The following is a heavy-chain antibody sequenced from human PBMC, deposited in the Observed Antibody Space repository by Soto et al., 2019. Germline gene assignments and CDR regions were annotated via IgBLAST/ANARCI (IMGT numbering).Heavy chain of an antibody. V-gene: IGHV1-3*01. D-gene: IGHD1-26*01. Sequence: KFQGRVTITRDTSASTAYMELSSLRSEDTAMYYCARGLSGTYYYYGMDVWGQGTTVTVS. J-gene: IGHJ6*02. CDR3: ARGLSGTYYYYGMDV.